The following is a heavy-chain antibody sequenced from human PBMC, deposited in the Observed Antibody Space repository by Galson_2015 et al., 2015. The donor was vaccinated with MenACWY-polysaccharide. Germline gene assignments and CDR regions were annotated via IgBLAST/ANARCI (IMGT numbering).Heavy chain of an antibody. CDR1: GYTFTGYY. V-gene: IGHV1-2*06. CDR3: AREGDGYGDYLSYFV. J-gene: IGHJ4*02. CDR2: INPNSGGT. Sequence: SVKVSCKASGYTFTGYYMHWVRQAPGQGLEWMGRINPNSGGTNYAQKFQGRVTMTRDTSISTAYMELSRLRSDDTAVYYCAREGDGYGDYLSYFVWGQGTLVTVSS. D-gene: IGHD4-17*01.